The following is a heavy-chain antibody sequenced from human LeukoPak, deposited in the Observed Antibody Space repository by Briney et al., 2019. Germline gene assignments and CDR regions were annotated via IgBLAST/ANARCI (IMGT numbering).Heavy chain of an antibody. D-gene: IGHD5-18*01. CDR1: GGTFSSYA. J-gene: IGHJ6*03. CDR3: ARGGYSYGSTYYYYYYMDV. Sequence: SVKVSCKASGGTFSSYAISWVRQAPGQGLEWMGGITPIFGTANYAQKFQGRVTITTDESTSTAYMELSSLRSEDTAVYYCARGGYSYGSTYYYYYYMDVWGKGTTVTVSS. V-gene: IGHV1-69*05. CDR2: ITPIFGTA.